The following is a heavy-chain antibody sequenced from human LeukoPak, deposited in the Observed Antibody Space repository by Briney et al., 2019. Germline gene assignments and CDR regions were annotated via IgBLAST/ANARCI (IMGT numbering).Heavy chain of an antibody. CDR3: AGSILTGYPNFDY. V-gene: IGHV3-48*04. CDR2: ISSSSSSI. CDR1: GFTFSSYA. D-gene: IGHD3-9*01. J-gene: IGHJ4*02. Sequence: GGSLRLSCAASGFTFSSYAMSWVRQAPGKGLEWVSYISSSSSSIYDADSVRGRFTISRDNAKNSLYLQMNSLRAEDTAVYYCAGSILTGYPNFDYWGQGTLVTVSS.